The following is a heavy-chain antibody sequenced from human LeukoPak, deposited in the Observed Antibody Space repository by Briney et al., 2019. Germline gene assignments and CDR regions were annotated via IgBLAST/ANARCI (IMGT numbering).Heavy chain of an antibody. CDR2: IYWNDDK. Sequence: SGPTLVKPTQTLTLTCTFSGFSLSTSGVGVGWIRQPPGKALEWLALIYWNDDKRYSPSLKSRLTITKDTSKNQGVLRITNMDAVDTATYYCAHRRHMIVEATADAFDIWGQGTMVTVSS. CDR3: AHRRHMIVEATADAFDI. J-gene: IGHJ3*02. V-gene: IGHV2-5*01. CDR1: GFSLSTSGVG. D-gene: IGHD1-26*01.